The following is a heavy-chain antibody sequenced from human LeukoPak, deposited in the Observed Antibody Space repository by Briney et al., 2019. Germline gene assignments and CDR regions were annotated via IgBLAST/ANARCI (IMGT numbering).Heavy chain of an antibody. CDR2: MNPNSGNT. Sequence: ASVKVSCKASGYTFTSYDINWVRQANAQGQERMGWMNPNSGNTGYAQKFQSRLTMTRNTPISAAYMALSCLRSEDTAVYYCARVGCIGVVRVASRGYYMDVWGKGTTVTVSS. V-gene: IGHV1-8*02. D-gene: IGHD3-3*01. CDR3: ARVGCIGVVRVASRGYYMDV. CDR1: GYTFTSYD. J-gene: IGHJ6*03.